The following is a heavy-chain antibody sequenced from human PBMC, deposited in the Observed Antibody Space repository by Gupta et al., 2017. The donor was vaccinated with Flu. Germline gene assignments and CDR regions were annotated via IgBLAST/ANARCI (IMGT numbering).Heavy chain of an antibody. CDR2: ISAYNGNT. D-gene: IGHD3-9*01. V-gene: IGHV1-18*04. CDR3: ARVRDILTGYRPLNWFDP. CDR1: SYTFTSYG. J-gene: IGHJ5*02. Sequence: QVQLVQSGAEVKKPGASVKVSCKASSYTFTSYGISWVGQAPGQGLEWMGWISAYNGNTNYAQKLQGRVTMTTDTSTSTAYRELRSLRSDETAVYYCARVRDILTGYRPLNWFDPWGQGTLVTVSS.